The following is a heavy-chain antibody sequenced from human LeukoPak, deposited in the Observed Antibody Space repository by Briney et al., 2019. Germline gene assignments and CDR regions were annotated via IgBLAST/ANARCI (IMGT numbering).Heavy chain of an antibody. CDR1: GYSFASYW. CDR3: ARVSGSGSYYNEFDY. D-gene: IGHD3-10*01. J-gene: IGHJ4*02. V-gene: IGHV5-51*01. Sequence: GESLKISCKGSGYSFASYWIGWVRQLPGNGLEWMGIIYPGDSDNRYSPSFQGQVTISADKSISTAYLQWSSLKASDTAMYYCARVSGSGSYYNEFDYWGQGTLVTVSS. CDR2: IYPGDSDN.